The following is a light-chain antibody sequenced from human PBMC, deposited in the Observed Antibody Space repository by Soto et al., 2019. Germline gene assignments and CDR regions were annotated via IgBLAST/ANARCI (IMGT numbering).Light chain of an antibody. V-gene: IGKV3-15*01. CDR2: VAS. Sequence: EIVMTQSPATLSVSPGERATLSCRASQSVSSNLAWYQQKPGQTPKLLIYVASTRATGIPARFNGSGSGKEFTLTIISLQSEDFSVYYCQQYYVWPLTFVGGTKVEFK. J-gene: IGKJ4*01. CDR3: QQYYVWPLT. CDR1: QSVSSN.